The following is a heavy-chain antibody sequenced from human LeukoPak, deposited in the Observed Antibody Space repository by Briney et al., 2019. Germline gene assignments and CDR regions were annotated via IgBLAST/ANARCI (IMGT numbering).Heavy chain of an antibody. V-gene: IGHV3-11*04. CDR1: GFAFSDSY. J-gene: IGHJ5*01. CDR2: ISGSGHDI. CDR3: TRDPRHFDS. D-gene: IGHD6-6*01. Sequence: GGSLRLSCAASGFAFSDSYMTWVRQAPGKGVEWVAYISGSGHDINYSDSVKGRFTISRDNAKNSLYLQMSSLRVEDTAVYYCTRDPRHFDSCGQGTLVTVSS.